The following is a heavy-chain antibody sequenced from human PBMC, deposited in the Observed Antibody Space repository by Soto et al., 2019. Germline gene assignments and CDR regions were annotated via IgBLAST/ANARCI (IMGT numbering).Heavy chain of an antibody. CDR2: IYYSGST. CDR1: GGTIRSSS. V-gene: IGHV4-59*01. J-gene: IGHJ3*02. Sequence: NLSHTRGVSGGTIRSSSGTWIRQPPGKGLEWIAYIYYSGSTNYNPSLKSRITISLDTSKNQFSLKLNSATAADTAIYYCARDTPDTADAFDIWGQGTMVS. CDR3: ARDTPDTADAFDI. D-gene: IGHD5-18*01.